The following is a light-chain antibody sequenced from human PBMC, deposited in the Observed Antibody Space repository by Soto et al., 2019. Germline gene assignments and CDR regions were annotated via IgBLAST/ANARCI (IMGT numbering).Light chain of an antibody. V-gene: IGLV1-47*01. CDR1: NSNIGSNY. J-gene: IGLJ1*01. CDR3: SSYRSTSVYV. CDR2: TNN. Sequence: QPVLTQPPSASGTPGQRVTISCSGRNSNIGSNYVYWYQQVPGTAPKLLIYTNNQRPSGVPDRFSGSKSATSASLAIGGLRSEDEADYYCSSYRSTSVYVFGTGTKLTVL.